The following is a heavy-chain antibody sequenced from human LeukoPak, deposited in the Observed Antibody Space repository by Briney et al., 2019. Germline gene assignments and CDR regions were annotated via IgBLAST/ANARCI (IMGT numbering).Heavy chain of an antibody. Sequence: GGSLRLSCAASGFTFTRYGMHWVGQAPGKGLDWADFVRYDGSEKYYADSVKGRFTIYRDDSRNTVFLQMNSLTAEDTAVYYCAKGSFYCTSSTCPQYYYYMDVWGTGTTVTVSS. CDR1: GFTFTRYG. CDR3: AKGSFYCTSSTCPQYYYYMDV. CDR2: VRYDGSEK. D-gene: IGHD2/OR15-2a*01. J-gene: IGHJ6*03. V-gene: IGHV3-30*02.